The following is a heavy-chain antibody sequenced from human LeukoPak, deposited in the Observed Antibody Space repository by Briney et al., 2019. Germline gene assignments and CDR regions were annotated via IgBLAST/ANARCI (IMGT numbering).Heavy chain of an antibody. V-gene: IGHV5-10-1*01. CDR2: IDSSDSYT. D-gene: IGHD6-19*01. J-gene: IGHJ5*02. CDR3: ARQDRAVAGTLRNWFDP. CDR1: GYSFTSYW. Sequence: GESLRISCKCSGYSFTSYWTSWVRQMRGKGLEWMGRIDSSDSYTNFSPSFQGHITISADKSNSTAYLQWSSLKASDTAMYYCARQDRAVAGTLRNWFDPWGQGTLVTVSS.